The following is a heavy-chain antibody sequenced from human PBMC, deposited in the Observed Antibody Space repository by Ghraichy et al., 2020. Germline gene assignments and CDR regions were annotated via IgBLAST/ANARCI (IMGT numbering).Heavy chain of an antibody. CDR1: GFTVSSNY. Sequence: GGSLRLSCAASGFTVSSNYMSWVRQAPGKGLEWVSVIYSGGSTYYADSVKGRFTISRDNSKNTLYLQMNSLRAEDTAVYYCARESSYYDSSGYYTNWFDPWGQGTLVTVSS. J-gene: IGHJ5*02. V-gene: IGHV3-53*01. CDR2: IYSGGST. CDR3: ARESSYYDSSGYYTNWFDP. D-gene: IGHD3-22*01.